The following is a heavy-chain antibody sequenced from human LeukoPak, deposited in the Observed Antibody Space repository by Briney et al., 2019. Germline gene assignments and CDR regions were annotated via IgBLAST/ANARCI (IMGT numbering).Heavy chain of an antibody. CDR1: GFTFSSYG. V-gene: IGHV3-33*08. J-gene: IGHJ4*02. D-gene: IGHD5-24*01. Sequence: PGGSLRLSCAASGFTFSSYGMHWVRQAPGKGLEWVAVIWYDGSNKYYTDSVKGRFTISRDDSKNTLYLQMNSLRVEDTAVYYCARVSPRDGYNLVDYWGLGTLVTVSS. CDR2: IWYDGSNK. CDR3: ARVSPRDGYNLVDY.